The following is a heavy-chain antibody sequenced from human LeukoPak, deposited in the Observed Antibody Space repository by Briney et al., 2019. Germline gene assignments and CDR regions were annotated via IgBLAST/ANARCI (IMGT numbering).Heavy chain of an antibody. J-gene: IGHJ5*02. CDR1: GFTFSRYT. D-gene: IGHD6-19*01. Sequence: GGSLRLSCSASGFTFSRYTIHWIRQAPGKGLEWVAVISYDGSNKYYADSVKGRFTISRDNSKNTLYLQMNSLRAEDTAVYYCAKDLTGSIAVAGTGNPWGQGTLVTVSS. V-gene: IGHV3-30*18. CDR3: AKDLTGSIAVAGTGNP. CDR2: ISYDGSNK.